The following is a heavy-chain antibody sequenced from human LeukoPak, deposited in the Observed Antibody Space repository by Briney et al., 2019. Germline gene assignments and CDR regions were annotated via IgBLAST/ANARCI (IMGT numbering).Heavy chain of an antibody. D-gene: IGHD1-26*01. CDR1: GYTFTNYW. Sequence: GESLKISCKGSGYTFTNYWIAWVRQMPGKGLEWMGIIYPGDSDTRYSPSFQGQVTISADKSISTAYLQWSSLKASDTAMYYCARHFQWELPPDYWGQGTLVTVSS. V-gene: IGHV5-51*01. CDR2: IYPGDSDT. CDR3: ARHFQWELPPDY. J-gene: IGHJ4*02.